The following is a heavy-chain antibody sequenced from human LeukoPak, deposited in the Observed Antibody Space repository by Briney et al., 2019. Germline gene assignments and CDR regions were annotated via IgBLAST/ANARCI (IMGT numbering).Heavy chain of an antibody. D-gene: IGHD6-19*01. V-gene: IGHV3-23*01. CDR3: AQGRRGASGWDYFDY. CDR2: IRSSGGST. Sequence: PGGSLRLSCAASGFTFSSYGMHWVRQAPGKGLEWVSTIRSSGGSTYYADSVKGRFTISRDNSKNPLYLQMNTLRAEDTDVYYCAQGRRGASGWDYFDYWGQGTMVIVSS. J-gene: IGHJ4*02. CDR1: GFTFSSYG.